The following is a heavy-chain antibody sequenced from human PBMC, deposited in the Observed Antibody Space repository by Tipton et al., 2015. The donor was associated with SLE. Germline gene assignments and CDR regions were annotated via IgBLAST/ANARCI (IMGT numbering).Heavy chain of an antibody. CDR2: IRYDETKE. CDR1: GFTSCNYG. V-gene: IGHV3-30*02. J-gene: IGHJ1*01. CDR3: ARDLRFYGSGRRYYFEH. Sequence: GSLRLSCVASGFTSCNYGMHWFRQAPGKGLEWVAFIRYDETKEYYADSVNGRFIISRDTSKNTLYLQMNTLRPEDTGSYYCARDLRFYGSGRRYYFEHWGQ. D-gene: IGHD3-10*01.